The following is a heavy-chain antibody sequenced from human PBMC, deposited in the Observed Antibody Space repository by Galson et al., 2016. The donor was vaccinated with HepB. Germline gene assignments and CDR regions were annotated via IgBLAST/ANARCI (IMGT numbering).Heavy chain of an antibody. CDR2: ISSSSSYT. V-gene: IGHV3-11*06. J-gene: IGHJ4*02. D-gene: IGHD6-19*01. CDR1: GFTFSDYS. CDR3: ARGTLAGSLDY. Sequence: SLRLSCAASGFTFSDYSMSWIRQAPGQGLEWVSYISSSSSYTNPADSLKGRFTISRNNAKNSLYLQVNSLRADDTAVYYCARGTLAGSLDYWGQGTLVSVSA.